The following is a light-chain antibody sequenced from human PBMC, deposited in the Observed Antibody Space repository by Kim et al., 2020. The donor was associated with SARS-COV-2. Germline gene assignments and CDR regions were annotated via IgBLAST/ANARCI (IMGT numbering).Light chain of an antibody. V-gene: IGLV1-40*01. CDR1: SSNSGAGYN. Sequence: RVTTSCAGGSSNSGAGYNVHWYQQFPRTAPKLLIYDNSHRPSGVPDRFSGSKSGTSASLAITGLQAEDEADYFCQSYLSSLGGVLFGGGTQLTVL. CDR3: QSYLSSLGGVL. CDR2: DNS. J-gene: IGLJ2*01.